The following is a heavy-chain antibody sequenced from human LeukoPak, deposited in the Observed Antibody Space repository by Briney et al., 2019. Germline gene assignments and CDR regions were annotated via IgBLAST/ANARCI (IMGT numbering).Heavy chain of an antibody. J-gene: IGHJ4*02. CDR3: AKDRYSSSWYGTNDY. D-gene: IGHD6-13*01. Sequence: GLEWVXXFSGSGGSTYYVASVKGRFTISRDNSKNTLYLQMNSLRAEDTAVYYCAKDRYSSSWYGTNDYWGQGTLVTVSS. V-gene: IGHV3-23*01. CDR2: FSGSGGST.